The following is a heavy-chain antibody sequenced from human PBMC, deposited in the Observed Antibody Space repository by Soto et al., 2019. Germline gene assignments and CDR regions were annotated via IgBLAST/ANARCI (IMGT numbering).Heavy chain of an antibody. Sequence: QVQLVQSGAEVKKPGSSVKVSCKASGGTFGSYAISWVRQAPGQGLEWMGGIIPIPGTANYAQKFQGRVKIAADEPTSTAHMELSSLRSEDTAVYYCARSQGSSTSLEIYYYYYCGMDVWGQGTRVTVSS. D-gene: IGHD2-2*01. CDR1: GGTFGSYA. CDR2: IIPIPGTA. CDR3: ARSQGSSTSLEIYYYYYCGMDV. V-gene: IGHV1-69*01. J-gene: IGHJ6*02.